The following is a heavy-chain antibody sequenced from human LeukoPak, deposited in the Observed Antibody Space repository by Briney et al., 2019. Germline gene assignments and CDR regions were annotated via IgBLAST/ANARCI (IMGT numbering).Heavy chain of an antibody. J-gene: IGHJ4*02. V-gene: IGHV3-23*01. Sequence: GGSLRLSCTASGCTFSRYPMNWVRQAPGKGLEWVSGVSGSGGSTYYLDSVKGRFTISRDNSKNTLYLQMNSLRAEDTAIYYCVLGTSGYYYTGLDFWCQGTRVTVSS. CDR1: GCTFSRYP. CDR2: VSGSGGST. CDR3: VLGTSGYYYTGLDF. D-gene: IGHD3-22*01.